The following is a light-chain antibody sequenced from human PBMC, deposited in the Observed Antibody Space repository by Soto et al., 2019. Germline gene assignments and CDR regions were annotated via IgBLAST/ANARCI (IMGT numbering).Light chain of an antibody. Sequence: EIVLTQSPATLSLSPGERATLSCRASQSVSSHFAWYQQKPGQAPRLLVYDASKRATGIPTRFSGSGSGTDFTLTISSLEPEDFAVYYCQQRGNWWTFDQGTKVEIK. CDR1: QSVSSH. J-gene: IGKJ1*01. V-gene: IGKV3-11*01. CDR3: QQRGNWWT. CDR2: DAS.